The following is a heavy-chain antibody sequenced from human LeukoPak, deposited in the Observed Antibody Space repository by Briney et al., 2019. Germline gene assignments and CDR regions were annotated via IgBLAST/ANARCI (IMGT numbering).Heavy chain of an antibody. D-gene: IGHD5-12*01. J-gene: IGHJ4*02. V-gene: IGHV4-34*01. CDR1: GGSFSGYY. CDR3: ARGILWLPLCH. CDR2: INHSGST. Sequence: SQTLSLTCAVYGGSFSGYYWSWIRQPPGKGLERIGEINHSGSTNYNPSLKSRVTISVDTSKNEFSLKLSSVTAADTAVYYCARGILWLPLCHWGQGTLVTVSS.